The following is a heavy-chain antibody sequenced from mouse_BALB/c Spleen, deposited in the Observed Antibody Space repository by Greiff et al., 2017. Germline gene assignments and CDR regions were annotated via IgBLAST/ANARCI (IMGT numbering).Heavy chain of an antibody. J-gene: IGHJ3*01. CDR1: GYTFTSYW. CDR3: ARSGGNPFAY. D-gene: IGHD2-1*01. V-gene: IGHV1-87*01. CDR2: IYPGDGDT. Sequence: QVQLQQSGAELARPGASVKLSCKASGYTFTSYWMQWVKQRPGQGLEWIGAIYPGDGDTRYTQKFKGKATLTADKSSSTAYMQLSSLASEDSAVYYCARSGGNPFAYWGQGTLVTVSA.